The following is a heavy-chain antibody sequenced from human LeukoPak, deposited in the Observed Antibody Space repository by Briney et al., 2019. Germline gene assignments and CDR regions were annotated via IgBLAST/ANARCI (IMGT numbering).Heavy chain of an antibody. Sequence: GGSLRLSCAASGFTFSSYSMNWVRQAPGKGLEWVSSISSSGSYRYYADSVKGRFTISRDNAKSSLYLHMNSLRAEDTAVYYCAREGTGEEFDYWGQGTLVTVSS. CDR3: AREGTGEEFDY. J-gene: IGHJ4*02. CDR2: ISSSGSYR. D-gene: IGHD7-27*01. CDR1: GFTFSSYS. V-gene: IGHV3-21*01.